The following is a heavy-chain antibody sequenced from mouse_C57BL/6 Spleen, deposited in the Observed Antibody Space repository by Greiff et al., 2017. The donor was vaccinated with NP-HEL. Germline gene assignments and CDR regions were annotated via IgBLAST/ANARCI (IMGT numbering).Heavy chain of an antibody. CDR2: ISGGGGNT. J-gene: IGHJ2*01. CDR3: SRLDYDYYFDY. D-gene: IGHD2-4*01. CDR1: GFTFSSYT. Sequence: EVHLVESGGGLVKPGGSLKLSCAASGFTFSSYTMSWVRQTPEKRLEWVATISGGGGNTYYPDSVKGRFTISRDNAKNTLYLQMSSLRSEDTSLYYCSRLDYDYYFDYWGQGTTLTVSS. V-gene: IGHV5-9*01.